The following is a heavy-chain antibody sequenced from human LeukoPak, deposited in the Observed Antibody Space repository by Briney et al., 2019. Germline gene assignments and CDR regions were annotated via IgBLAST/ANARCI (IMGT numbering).Heavy chain of an antibody. V-gene: IGHV3-53*01. D-gene: IGHD4-17*01. CDR1: GFTVSSNS. CDR2: IYSGGNT. CDR3: ARRAGEYSHPYDY. Sequence: GGSLRLSCTVSGFTVSSNSMSCVRQDPGKGQEWVSFIYSGGNTHYSDSVKGRFTISRDNSKNTLYLQMNSLRADDTAVYYCARRAGEYSHPYDYWGQGTLVTVSS. J-gene: IGHJ4*02.